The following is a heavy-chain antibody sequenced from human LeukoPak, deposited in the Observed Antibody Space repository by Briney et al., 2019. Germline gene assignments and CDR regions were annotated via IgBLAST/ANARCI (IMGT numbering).Heavy chain of an antibody. Sequence: GGSLRLSCAASGFTLSRSWMHWVRQAPGKGLVWVSRTNNNGSTTNYADSVKDRFTNSRDNAKNTLYLQMKTQRGEVTAVYYSVRALASPDDYWGQGTLVTVSS. J-gene: IGHJ4*02. CDR1: GFTLSRSW. CDR3: VRALASPDDY. V-gene: IGHV3-74*01. CDR2: TNNNGSTT.